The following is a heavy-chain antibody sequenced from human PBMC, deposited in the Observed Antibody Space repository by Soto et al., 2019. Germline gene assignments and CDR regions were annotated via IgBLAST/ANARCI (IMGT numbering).Heavy chain of an antibody. Sequence: EVQLLESGGGLVQPGGSLRLSCAASGFTFITYGMTWVRQAPGKGLEYVSSITGSGAGTYYAESVKGRFTISRDNSTNTLYLQMNTLRAEDTAIYYCARDAGPLNYWGQGTLVTVSS. J-gene: IGHJ4*02. V-gene: IGHV3-23*01. CDR3: ARDAGPLNY. CDR1: GFTFITYG. CDR2: ITGSGAGT. D-gene: IGHD3-10*01.